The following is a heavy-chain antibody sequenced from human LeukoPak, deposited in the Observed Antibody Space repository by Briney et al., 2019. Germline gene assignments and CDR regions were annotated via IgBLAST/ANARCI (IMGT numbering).Heavy chain of an antibody. CDR2: ISGSGGST. J-gene: IGHJ4*02. CDR1: GFTFSSYA. V-gene: IGHV3-23*01. D-gene: IGHD3-9*01. Sequence: PGGSLRLSCAASGFTFSSYAMSWVRQAPGKGLDWVSAISGSGGSTYYAGSVKGRFTISRDNSKNTLYLQMNSLRAEDTAVYYCAKEANDILTGYPLGYFDYWGQGTLVTVSS. CDR3: AKEANDILTGYPLGYFDY.